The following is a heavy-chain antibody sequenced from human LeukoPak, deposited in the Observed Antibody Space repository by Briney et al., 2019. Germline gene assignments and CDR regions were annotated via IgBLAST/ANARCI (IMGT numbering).Heavy chain of an antibody. CDR1: EFDFFSYG. D-gene: IGHD2-21*02. CDR3: ARELPREVTLDY. V-gene: IGHV3-74*01. CDR2: IFSDGTTT. Sequence: GGSLRLSCVASEFDFFSYGMQWVRQAPGKGLVWVSRIFSDGTTTCYADSVKGRFTISRDNAKNTLYLQMNSLRAEDTAVYYCARELPREVTLDYWGQGTLVTVSP. J-gene: IGHJ4*01.